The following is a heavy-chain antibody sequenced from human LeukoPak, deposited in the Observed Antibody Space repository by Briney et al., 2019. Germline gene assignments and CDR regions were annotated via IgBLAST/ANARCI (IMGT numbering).Heavy chain of an antibody. Sequence: SETLSLTCTVSGGSISSGSYYWSWIRQPPGKGLEWIGRIYTSGSTNYNPSLKSRVTISVDTSKNQFSLKLSSVTAADTAVYYCARQVVIALNWFDPWGQGTLVTVSS. CDR3: ARQVVIALNWFDP. D-gene: IGHD2-21*01. V-gene: IGHV4-61*02. CDR2: IYTSGST. CDR1: GGSISSGSYY. J-gene: IGHJ5*02.